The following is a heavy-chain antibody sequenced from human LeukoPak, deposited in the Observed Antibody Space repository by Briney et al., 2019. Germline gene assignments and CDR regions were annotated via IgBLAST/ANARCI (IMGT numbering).Heavy chain of an antibody. CDR2: IWIDGSGV. J-gene: IGHJ4*02. D-gene: IGHD5-24*01. CDR1: GFPFSRYG. Sequence: PGGSLRLSCAASGFPFSRYGMHWVRQAPGKGLEWVAVIWIDGSGVYYADCVQGRFTISRDNSENTLYLQMDNLRAEDTAVYYCAKASNGYNGQYFDYWGQGTPVTVSS. V-gene: IGHV3-33*06. CDR3: AKASNGYNGQYFDY.